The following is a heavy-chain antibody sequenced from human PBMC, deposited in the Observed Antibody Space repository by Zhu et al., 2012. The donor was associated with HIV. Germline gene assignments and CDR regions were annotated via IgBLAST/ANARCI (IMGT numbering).Heavy chain of an antibody. Sequence: QVQLQQWGAGLLKPSETLSLTRAVYGGSFSGYYWSWIRQPPGKGLEWIGEINHSGSTNYNPSLKSRVTISVDTSKNQFSLKLSSVTAADTAVYYCARLEQAGMDVWGQGTTGHRLL. D-gene: IGHD6-13*01. CDR2: INHSGST. CDR1: GGSFSGYY. J-gene: IGHJ6*02. CDR3: ARLEQAGMDV. V-gene: IGHV4-34*01.